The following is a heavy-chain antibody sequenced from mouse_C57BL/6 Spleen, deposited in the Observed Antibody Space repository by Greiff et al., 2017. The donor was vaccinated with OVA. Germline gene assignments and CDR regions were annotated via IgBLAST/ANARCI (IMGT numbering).Heavy chain of an antibody. CDR3: AREGSGAMDY. V-gene: IGHV1-64*01. CDR2: IHPNSGST. CDR1: GYTFTSYW. D-gene: IGHD3-3*01. Sequence: QVQLQQPGAELVKPGASVKLSCKASGYTFTSYWMHWVKQRPGQGLEWIGMIHPNSGSTNYNEKFKSKATLTVDKSSSTAYMQLSSLISEDSAVYYCAREGSGAMDYWGQGTSVTVSS. J-gene: IGHJ4*01.